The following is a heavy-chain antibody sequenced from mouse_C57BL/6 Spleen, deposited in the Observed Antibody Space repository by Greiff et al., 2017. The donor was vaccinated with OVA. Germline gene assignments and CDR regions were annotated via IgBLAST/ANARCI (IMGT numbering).Heavy chain of an antibody. Sequence: EVKLVESGGGLVKPGGSLKLSCAASGFTFSSYAMSWVRQTPEKRLEWVATISDGGSYTYYPDNVKGRFTISRDNAKNNLYLQMRHLKSEDTAMYYCARDPVDPYWGQGSLVTVSA. J-gene: IGHJ3*01. CDR1: GFTFSSYA. CDR2: ISDGGSYT. V-gene: IGHV5-4*01. CDR3: ARDPVDPY.